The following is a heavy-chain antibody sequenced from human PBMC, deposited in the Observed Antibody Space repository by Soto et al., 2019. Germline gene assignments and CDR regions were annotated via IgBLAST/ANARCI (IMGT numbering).Heavy chain of an antibody. D-gene: IGHD3-3*01. Sequence: ASVKVSCKASGYTFTSYAMHWVRQAPGQRLEWMGWINAGNGNTKYSQKFQGRVTITRDTSASTAYMELSSLRSEDTAVYYCARSIRFLEWLSESYYYYMDVWGKGTTVTGLL. V-gene: IGHV1-3*01. CDR1: GYTFTSYA. J-gene: IGHJ6*03. CDR3: ARSIRFLEWLSESYYYYMDV. CDR2: INAGNGNT.